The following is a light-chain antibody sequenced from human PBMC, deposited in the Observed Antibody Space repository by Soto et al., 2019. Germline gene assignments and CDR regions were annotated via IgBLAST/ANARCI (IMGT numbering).Light chain of an antibody. CDR2: GAS. V-gene: IGKV3-15*01. CDR3: QQYNNWLRT. J-gene: IGKJ1*01. CDR1: QSVSSN. Sequence: ETVMTQSPATLSVSPGESATLSCRASQSVSSNLAWYQHIPGQAPRLLIYGASTRATGIPARFSGSGSGTAFTLTISSLPSEDFAIYYYQQYNNWLRTFGQGTKVEIK.